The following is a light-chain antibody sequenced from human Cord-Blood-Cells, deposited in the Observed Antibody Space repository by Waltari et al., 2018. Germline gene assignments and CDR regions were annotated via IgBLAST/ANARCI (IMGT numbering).Light chain of an antibody. CDR2: YDS. J-gene: IGLJ2*01. CDR3: QVWDSSSDHL. Sequence: SYVLTQPPSVSVAPGKTARITCGGNNIGSKSVHWYQQKAGQAPVLVIYYDSDRPSGIPERFSGSNSGNTATLTISRVEAGDEADYYCQVWDSSSDHLFGGGTKLTVL. CDR1: NIGSKS. V-gene: IGLV3-21*04.